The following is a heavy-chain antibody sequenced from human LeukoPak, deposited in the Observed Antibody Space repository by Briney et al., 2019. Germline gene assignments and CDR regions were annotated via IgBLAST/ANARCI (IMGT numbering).Heavy chain of an antibody. J-gene: IGHJ4*02. CDR2: IYHSGST. Sequence: SETLSLTCTVSGGSISSSSYYWGWIRQPPGKGLEWIGRIYHSGSTYYNPSLKSRVTISVDTSKNQFSLKLSSVTAADTAVYYCARHDNRCSSTSCSPNFDYWGQGTLVTVSS. CDR1: GGSISSSSYY. CDR3: ARHDNRCSSTSCSPNFDY. D-gene: IGHD2-2*01. V-gene: IGHV4-39*01.